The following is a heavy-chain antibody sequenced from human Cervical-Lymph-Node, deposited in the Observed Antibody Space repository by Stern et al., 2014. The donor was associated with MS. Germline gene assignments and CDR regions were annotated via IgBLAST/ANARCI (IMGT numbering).Heavy chain of an antibody. J-gene: IGHJ4*02. CDR2: SFYSGSS. CDR3: ARKADWGDYFDY. V-gene: IGHV4-59*08. CDR1: GDSIRRYY. D-gene: IGHD7-27*01. Sequence: QLQLQESGPGLLKPSETLSLTCTVSGDSIRRYYWTWIRQPPGKTLEWIGYSFYSGSSDYNPSLKSRVTMSVDTSNKQFSLKLSSVTAADTAVYYCARKADWGDYFDYWGQGTLVTVSS.